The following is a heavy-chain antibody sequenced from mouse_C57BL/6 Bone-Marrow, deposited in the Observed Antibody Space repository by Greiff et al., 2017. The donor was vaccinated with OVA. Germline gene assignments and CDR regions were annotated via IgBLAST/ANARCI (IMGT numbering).Heavy chain of an antibody. V-gene: IGHV5-6*02. Sequence: EVMLVESGGDLVKPGGSLKLSCAASGFTFSSYGMSWVRQTPDKRLEWVATISSGGSYTYYPDSVKGRFTISRDNAKNTLYLQMSSLKSEDTAMYYCARRAYGSLYYFDYWGQGTTLTVSS. CDR3: ARRAYGSLYYFDY. J-gene: IGHJ2*01. D-gene: IGHD1-1*01. CDR2: ISSGGSYT. CDR1: GFTFSSYG.